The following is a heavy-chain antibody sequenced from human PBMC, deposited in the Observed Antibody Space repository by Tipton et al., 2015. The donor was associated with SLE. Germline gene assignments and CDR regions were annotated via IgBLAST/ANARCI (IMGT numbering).Heavy chain of an antibody. J-gene: IGHJ4*02. CDR2: INHLSMT. Sequence: TLSLTCAVQGESFTDYYWTWIRQPPGKGLEWIGEINHLSMTNYNPSLKGRLTISVDTSKNQFSLNLRSVTAADTAVYYCARLSPLWFGEYNDYWGQGTLVTVTS. CDR1: GESFTDYY. CDR3: ARLSPLWFGEYNDY. D-gene: IGHD3-10*01. V-gene: IGHV4-34*01.